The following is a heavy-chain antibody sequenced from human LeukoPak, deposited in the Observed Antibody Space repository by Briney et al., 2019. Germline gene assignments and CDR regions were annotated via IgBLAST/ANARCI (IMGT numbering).Heavy chain of an antibody. V-gene: IGHV4-30-4*08. D-gene: IGHD5-24*01. CDR3: ARGKMATTGDH. J-gene: IGHJ4*02. CDR2: IYYSGST. CDR1: GGSISSGDYY. Sequence: SETLSLTCTVSGGSISSGDYYWSWIRQPPGKGLEWIGYIYYSGSTYYNPSLKSRVTISVDTAKNQFSLKLSSVTAAETAVYYCARGKMATTGDHWGQGTLVTISS.